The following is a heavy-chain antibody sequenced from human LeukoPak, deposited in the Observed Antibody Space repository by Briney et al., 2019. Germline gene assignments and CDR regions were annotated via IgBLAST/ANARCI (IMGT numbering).Heavy chain of an antibody. V-gene: IGHV5-51*01. D-gene: IGHD3-22*01. Sequence: GESLKISCKGSGYIFTSYWIGWVRQMPGKGLECMGIIYPGDSDTRYSPSFRGQVTISADESISTAYLQWSSLKASDTAMYYCARPAYYYDTSGLWDAFDIWGQGTMVTVSS. J-gene: IGHJ3*02. CDR1: GYIFTSYW. CDR2: IYPGDSDT. CDR3: ARPAYYYDTSGLWDAFDI.